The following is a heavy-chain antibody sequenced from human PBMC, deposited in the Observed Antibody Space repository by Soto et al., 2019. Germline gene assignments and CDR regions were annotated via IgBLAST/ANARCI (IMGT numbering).Heavy chain of an antibody. V-gene: IGHV3-23*01. Sequence: GGSLRLSCATSGFTFSSYAMSWVRQAPGKGLAWVSSISGNTGSTYYADSVKGRFTISRDNSKNTLYLQMNGLRAEDTAVYYCAREVGPQESYHYYHGMDVWGQGTTVTVSS. CDR1: GFTFSSYA. D-gene: IGHD1-26*01. J-gene: IGHJ6*02. CDR2: ISGNTGST. CDR3: AREVGPQESYHYYHGMDV.